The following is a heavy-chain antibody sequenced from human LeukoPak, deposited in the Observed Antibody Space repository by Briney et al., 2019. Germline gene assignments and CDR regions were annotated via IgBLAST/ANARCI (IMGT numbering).Heavy chain of an antibody. J-gene: IGHJ4*02. D-gene: IGHD2-2*01. CDR2: ISRSGGST. Sequence: PGGSLRLSCAASGFTFSSYAMSWVRQAPGKGLEWVSAISRSGGSTYYADSVKGRFTISRDNSKNTLYLQMNSLRAEDTAVYYCARPNRGYCDDTSCSHFDYWGQGTLVTVSS. V-gene: IGHV3-23*01. CDR1: GFTFSSYA. CDR3: ARPNRGYCDDTSCSHFDY.